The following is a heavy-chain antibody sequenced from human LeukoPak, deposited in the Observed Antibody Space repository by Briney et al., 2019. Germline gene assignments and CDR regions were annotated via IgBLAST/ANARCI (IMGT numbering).Heavy chain of an antibody. CDR1: GYTFTSYA. D-gene: IGHD3-22*01. Sequence: ASVKVSCKASGYTFTSYAMNWVRQAPGQGLEWMGWINTNTGNPTYAQGFTGRFVFSLDTSVSTAYLQISSLKAEDTAVYYCARDLSITMIVVVSDGMDVWGQGTTVTVSS. J-gene: IGHJ6*02. CDR2: INTNTGNP. CDR3: ARDLSITMIVVVSDGMDV. V-gene: IGHV7-4-1*02.